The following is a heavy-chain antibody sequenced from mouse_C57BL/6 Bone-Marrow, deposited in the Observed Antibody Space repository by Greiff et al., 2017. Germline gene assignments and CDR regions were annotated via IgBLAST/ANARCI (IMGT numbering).Heavy chain of an antibody. J-gene: IGHJ1*03. CDR2: IYPGSGNT. CDR3: ARGITTVVVGKNWYFDV. CDR1: GYTFTDYY. Sequence: QVQLQQSGAELVRPGASVKLSCKASGYTFTDYYINWVKQRPGQGLEWIARIYPGSGNTYYNEKFKGKATLTAEKSSSTAYMQLSSLTSEDSAVYCCARGITTVVVGKNWYFDVWGTGTTVTVSS. V-gene: IGHV1-76*01. D-gene: IGHD1-1*01.